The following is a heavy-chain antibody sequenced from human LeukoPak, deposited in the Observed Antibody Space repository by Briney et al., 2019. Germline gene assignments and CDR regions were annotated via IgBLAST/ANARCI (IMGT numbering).Heavy chain of an antibody. CDR3: AKISMSQGAFDI. V-gene: IGHV3-30*02. Sequence: GGSLRLSCAASGFSFSSYGMHWVRQAPGKGLEWVAFIRYDGNNKYYADSVKGRFTISRDNSKNTLYLQMNSMRAEDTAVYYCAKISMSQGAFDIWGQGTMVTVSS. J-gene: IGHJ3*02. CDR2: IRYDGNNK. D-gene: IGHD2/OR15-2a*01. CDR1: GFSFSSYG.